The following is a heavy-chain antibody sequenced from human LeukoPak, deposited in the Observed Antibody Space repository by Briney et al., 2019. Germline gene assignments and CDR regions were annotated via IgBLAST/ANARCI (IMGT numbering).Heavy chain of an antibody. J-gene: IGHJ6*03. Sequence: RPGGSLRLSCAASGFTFDDYGVSWVRQAPGKGLEWGSGINWNGGSTGYADSVNGRFTISRDNAKNSLYLHMNSLRAENTALYYLARRADSMEMATIPLFYYFYYIDVWGKGTTVTVSS. CDR3: ARRADSMEMATIPLFYYFYYIDV. D-gene: IGHD5-24*01. CDR2: INWNGGST. V-gene: IGHV3-20*04. CDR1: GFTFDDYG.